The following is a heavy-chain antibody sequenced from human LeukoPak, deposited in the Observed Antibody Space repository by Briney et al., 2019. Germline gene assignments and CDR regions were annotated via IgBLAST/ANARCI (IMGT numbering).Heavy chain of an antibody. V-gene: IGHV3-21*01. CDR2: ICSGSTYI. CDR1: GFTFSSYT. J-gene: IGHJ4*02. Sequence: PGGSLRLSCAASGFTFSSYTMHWVRQAPGKGLEWVSSICSGSTYIYHADSVKGRFTISRDNARNSLYLQMNSLRVEDTAVYYCAREGDYSSFDYWGQGTLVTVSS. CDR3: AREGDYSSFDY. D-gene: IGHD4-17*01.